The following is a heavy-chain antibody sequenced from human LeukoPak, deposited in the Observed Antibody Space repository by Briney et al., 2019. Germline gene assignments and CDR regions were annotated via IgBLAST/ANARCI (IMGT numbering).Heavy chain of an antibody. V-gene: IGHV4-34*01. CDR3: ARVSSGWSDAFDI. CDR2: INHSGST. Sequence: SETLSLTCAVYGGSFSGYYWSWIRQPPGKGLEWVGEINHSGSTNYNPSLKSRVTISVDTSKNQFPLKLSSVTAADTAVYYCARVSSGWSDAFDIWGQGTMVTVSS. J-gene: IGHJ3*02. D-gene: IGHD6-19*01. CDR1: GGSFSGYY.